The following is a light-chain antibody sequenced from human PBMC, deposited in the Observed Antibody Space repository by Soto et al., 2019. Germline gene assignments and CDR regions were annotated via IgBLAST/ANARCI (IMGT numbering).Light chain of an antibody. Sequence: EIVLTQSPGTLSLSPGERATLFCTASQIVSTRSLAWYQQKPGQAPRLLIYGASSRTTGIPDRFSGSGSGTDFTLTISRLEPEDFAVYYCQQYGNSITFGPGSKVDIK. CDR2: GAS. CDR3: QQYGNSIT. V-gene: IGKV3-20*01. CDR1: QIVSTRS. J-gene: IGKJ3*01.